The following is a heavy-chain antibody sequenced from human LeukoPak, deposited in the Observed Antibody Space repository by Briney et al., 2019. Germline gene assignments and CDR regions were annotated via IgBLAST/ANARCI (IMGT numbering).Heavy chain of an antibody. Sequence: ASVGVSCKASGYTFTGYYMHWVRQAPGQGLEWMGWINPNSGGTNYAQKFQGWVTVTRDTSISTAYMELSRLRSDDTAVYYCARMKSYDSSGYYEGGWFDPWGQGTLVTVSS. CDR2: INPNSGGT. D-gene: IGHD3-22*01. CDR3: ARMKSYDSSGYYEGGWFDP. CDR1: GYTFTGYY. J-gene: IGHJ5*02. V-gene: IGHV1-2*04.